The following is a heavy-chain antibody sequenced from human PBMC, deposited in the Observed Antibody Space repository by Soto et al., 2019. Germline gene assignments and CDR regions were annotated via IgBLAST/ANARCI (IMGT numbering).Heavy chain of an antibody. CDR3: ARLGDWGSGSY. CDR2: ISGGGTTK. V-gene: IGHV3-48*01. D-gene: IGHD3-10*01. J-gene: IGHJ4*02. CDR1: GFSFSSFS. Sequence: EVHLVESGGDVVQPGRSLRLSCAASGFSFSSFSMNWVRQAPGKGLEWVAYISGGGTTKYYADSVKGRFTISRDKAKNSLYLQMNSLQAEDTAVYYCARLGDWGSGSYWGQGTLVTVSS.